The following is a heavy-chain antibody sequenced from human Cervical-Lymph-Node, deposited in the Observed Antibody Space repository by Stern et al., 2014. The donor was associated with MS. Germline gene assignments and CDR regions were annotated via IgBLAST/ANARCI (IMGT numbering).Heavy chain of an antibody. D-gene: IGHD3-22*01. CDR1: GYTFTAFF. V-gene: IGHV1-2*06. CDR3: AREATRIVVGIDY. CDR2: LNPNSDDP. Sequence: VQLVQSGTKMQKPGASVKVSCKASGYTFTAFFIHWVRQVPGQGLEWMGRLNPNSDDPTYAQNFQGRVTMTTDTSIGTAYLELSRLTSADTAVYYCAREATRIVVGIDYWGQGTQVTVSS. J-gene: IGHJ4*02.